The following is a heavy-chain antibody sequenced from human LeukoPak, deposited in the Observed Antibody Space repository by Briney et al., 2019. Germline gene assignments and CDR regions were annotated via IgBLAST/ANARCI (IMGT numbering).Heavy chain of an antibody. Sequence: SETLSLTCTVSGGSISSYYWSWIRQPPGKGLEWIGYIYYSGSTNYNPSLKSRVTMSVDTSKNQFSLKLSSVTAADTAVYYCARSSSAKLFWFDPWGQGTLVTVSS. D-gene: IGHD3-10*01. CDR3: ARSSSAKLFWFDP. V-gene: IGHV4-59*12. CDR1: GGSISSYY. J-gene: IGHJ5*02. CDR2: IYYSGST.